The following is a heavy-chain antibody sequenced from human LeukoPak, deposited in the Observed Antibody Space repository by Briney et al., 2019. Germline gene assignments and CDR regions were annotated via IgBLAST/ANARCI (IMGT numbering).Heavy chain of an antibody. CDR1: GFTFSSYA. CDR2: ISYDGSNK. CDR3: ATDKYGGPVH. D-gene: IGHD5-12*01. J-gene: IGHJ4*02. V-gene: IGHV3-30-3*01. Sequence: GGSLRLSCAASGFTFSSYAMHWVRQAPVKGLEWVAVISYDGSNKYYADSVKGRFTISRDNSKNTLYLQMNSLRAEDTAVYYCATDKYGGPVHWGQGTLVTVSS.